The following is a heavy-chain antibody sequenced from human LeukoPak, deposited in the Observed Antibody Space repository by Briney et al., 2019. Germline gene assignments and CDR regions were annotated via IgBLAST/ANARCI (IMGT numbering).Heavy chain of an antibody. J-gene: IGHJ3*02. V-gene: IGHV4-38-2*01. Sequence: PSETLSLTCAVSSYSISSGYYWGWIRQPPGKGLEWIGSIYHSGSTYYNPSLKSRVTISVDTSKNQFSLKLSSVTAADTAVYYCAIRYYYDSSGYYWADAFDIWGQGTMVTVSS. CDR1: SYSISSGYY. CDR2: IYHSGST. CDR3: AIRYYYDSSGYYWADAFDI. D-gene: IGHD3-22*01.